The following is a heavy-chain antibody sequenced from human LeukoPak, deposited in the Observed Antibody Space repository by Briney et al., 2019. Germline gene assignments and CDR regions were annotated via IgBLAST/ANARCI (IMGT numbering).Heavy chain of an antibody. J-gene: IGHJ5*02. D-gene: IGHD3-16*01. Sequence: SETLSLTCTVSGGSITTNYWSWIRQPAGKGLEWIGRITASGTTNNNPSLKSRVTMSVDTSKNQFSLKLSSMTAADTAVYYCARDVGGGWFDPWGQGTLVIVSS. CDR2: ITASGTT. V-gene: IGHV4-4*07. CDR1: GGSITTNY. CDR3: ARDVGGGWFDP.